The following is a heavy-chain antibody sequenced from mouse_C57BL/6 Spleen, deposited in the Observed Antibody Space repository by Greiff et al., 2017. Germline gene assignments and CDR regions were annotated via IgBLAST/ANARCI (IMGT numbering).Heavy chain of an antibody. Sequence: QVQLLQPGAELVRPGSSVKLSCKASGYTFTSYWMHWVKQRPIQGLEWIGNIDPSGSETHYNQKFKDKATLTVDKSSSKAYMQLSSLTSEDSAVYYCARRGYVSSYRYFGVWGTGTTVTVSS. J-gene: IGHJ1*03. CDR2: IDPSGSET. V-gene: IGHV1-52*01. CDR3: ARRGYVSSYRYFGV. CDR1: GYTFTSYW. D-gene: IGHD1-1*01.